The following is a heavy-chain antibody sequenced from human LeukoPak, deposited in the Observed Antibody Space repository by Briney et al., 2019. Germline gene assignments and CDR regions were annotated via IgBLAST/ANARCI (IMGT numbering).Heavy chain of an antibody. Sequence: SQTLSLTCTVSGGSISSYYWSWIRQPPRKGLEWIGYIYYSGSTNYNPSLKSRVTISVDTSKNQFSLKLSSVTAADTAVYYCARHGDSFPFEYWGQGTLVTVSS. D-gene: IGHD2/OR15-2a*01. J-gene: IGHJ4*02. V-gene: IGHV4-59*08. CDR3: ARHGDSFPFEY. CDR2: IYYSGST. CDR1: GGSISSYY.